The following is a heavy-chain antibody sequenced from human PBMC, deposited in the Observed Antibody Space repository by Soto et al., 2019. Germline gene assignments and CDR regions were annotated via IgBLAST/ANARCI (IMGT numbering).Heavy chain of an antibody. CDR2: IYYSGST. V-gene: IGHV4-59*01. D-gene: IGHD3-3*01. Sequence: SETLSLTCTVSGGSLSSYYWSWIRQPPGKGLEWIGYIYYSGSTNYNPSLKSRVTISVDTSKNQFSLKLSSVTAADTAVYYCARDKGVGYYDFWSGYRPSANGMEVWVQGTRATVSS. J-gene: IGHJ6*02. CDR1: GGSLSSYY. CDR3: ARDKGVGYYDFWSGYRPSANGMEV.